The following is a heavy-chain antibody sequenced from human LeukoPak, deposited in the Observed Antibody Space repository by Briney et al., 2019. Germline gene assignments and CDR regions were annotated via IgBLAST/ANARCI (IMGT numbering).Heavy chain of an antibody. J-gene: IGHJ5*02. CDR2: IYYSGST. D-gene: IGHD2-2*02. V-gene: IGHV4-59*08. CDR1: GGSISSYY. Sequence: SETLSLTCTVSGGSISSYYWSWIRQPPGKGLEWIGYIYYSGSTNYNPALNSRVTISIDTSKNQFSLKLNSVTAADTAVYYCARRLCSSLTCNIGPSGNWLDPWGQGTLVTVSS. CDR3: ARRLCSSLTCNIGPSGNWLDP.